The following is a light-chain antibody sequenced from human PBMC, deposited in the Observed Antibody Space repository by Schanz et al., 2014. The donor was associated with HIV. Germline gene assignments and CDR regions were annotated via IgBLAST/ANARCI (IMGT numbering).Light chain of an antibody. CDR3: HQYGSSPRT. CDR2: GAS. V-gene: IGKV3-20*01. CDR1: QSLTSRY. Sequence: EIVLTQSPGTLSLSPGERATLSCRASQSLTSRYLAWYLQKPGQAPRLLIYGASSRATDIPARFRGSGSETEFTLTITSLQSEDFAVYFCHQYGSSPRTFGQGTKVEI. J-gene: IGKJ1*01.